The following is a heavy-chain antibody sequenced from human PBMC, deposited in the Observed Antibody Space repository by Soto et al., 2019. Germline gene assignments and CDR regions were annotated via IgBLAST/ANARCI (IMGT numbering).Heavy chain of an antibody. D-gene: IGHD2-2*01. CDR3: ARWGLQVPAGARGLGPYYFDY. CDR2: IYHSGST. J-gene: IGHJ4*02. CDR1: SGSISSSNW. V-gene: IGHV4-4*02. Sequence: PSETLSLTCAVSSGSISSSNWWSWVRQPPGKGLEWIGEIYHSGSTNYNPSLKSRVTISVDKSKNQFSLKLSSVTAADTAVYYCARWGLQVPAGARGLGPYYFDYWGQGTLVTVSS.